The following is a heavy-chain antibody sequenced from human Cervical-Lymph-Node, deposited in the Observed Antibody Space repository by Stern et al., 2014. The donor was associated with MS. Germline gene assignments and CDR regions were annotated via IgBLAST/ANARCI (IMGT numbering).Heavy chain of an antibody. J-gene: IGHJ6*02. CDR2: TVPIFGKP. V-gene: IGHV1-69*01. Sequence: QVQLVESGAEVKKPGSSVKVSCKASGGTFRNYATSWVRQAPGQGLEWMGGTVPIFGKPTYAQMFRGRVTITAGVSTSTAYMDLSSLRSEDTAIYYCASPLTATSVPFGYYGMDVWGQGTTVTVS. CDR1: GGTFRNYA. CDR3: ASPLTATSVPFGYYGMDV. D-gene: IGHD4-17*01.